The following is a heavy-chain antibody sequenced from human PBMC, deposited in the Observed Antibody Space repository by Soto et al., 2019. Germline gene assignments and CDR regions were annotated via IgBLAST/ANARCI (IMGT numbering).Heavy chain of an antibody. CDR3: ARSMYSTSAQLYYGMDV. D-gene: IGHD6-6*01. V-gene: IGHV4-38-2*01. Sequence: SETLSLTCAVSGYSIRSGYFWGWIRQPPGKGLEWIGSMYHSGITYYNLSLKSRVTISVDTSKNQLSLKLSSAAAADTAVYYCARSMYSTSAQLYYGMDVWGQGTTVTVSS. CDR2: MYHSGIT. CDR1: GYSIRSGYF. J-gene: IGHJ6*02.